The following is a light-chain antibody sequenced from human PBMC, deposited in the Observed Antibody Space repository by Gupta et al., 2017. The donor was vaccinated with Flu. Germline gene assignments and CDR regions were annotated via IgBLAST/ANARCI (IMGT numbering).Light chain of an antibody. Sequence: QSPLPQPAPASRSPGQPNTTSCTVHSSAVGGYNYVSWYQQHPGKAPKLMIYEVSNRPSGVSNRFSGSKSGNTASLTISGLQAEDEADYYCSSYTSSSTPLVFGTGTKVTVL. CDR1: SSAVGGYNY. CDR2: EVS. CDR3: SSYTSSSTPLV. V-gene: IGLV2-14*01. J-gene: IGLJ1*01.